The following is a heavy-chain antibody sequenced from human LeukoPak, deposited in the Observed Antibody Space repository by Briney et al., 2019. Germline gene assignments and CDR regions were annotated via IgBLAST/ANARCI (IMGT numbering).Heavy chain of an antibody. J-gene: IGHJ4*02. CDR2: INWNGGST. CDR3: ASGSGSGYYYFVY. V-gene: IGHV3-20*04. D-gene: IGHD3-22*01. Sequence: GGSLRLSCAASGFTFDDYGMSWVRQAPGKGLEWVPGINWNGGSTGYADSVKGRFTISRDNAKNSLYLQMNSLRAEDTALYYCASGSGSGYYYFVYWGQGTLVTVSS. CDR1: GFTFDDYG.